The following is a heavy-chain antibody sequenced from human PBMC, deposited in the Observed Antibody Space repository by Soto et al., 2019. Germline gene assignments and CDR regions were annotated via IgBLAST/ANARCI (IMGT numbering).Heavy chain of an antibody. Sequence: SETLSLTCAVYGGSFSGYYWSWIRQPPGKGLEWIGEINHSGSTNYNPSLQSRVTISVDTSKNQFSLKLSSVTAADTAVYYCARGRYCSSTSCYTDAFDIWGQGTMVTVSS. CDR2: INHSGST. D-gene: IGHD2-2*02. V-gene: IGHV4-34*01. CDR3: ARGRYCSSTSCYTDAFDI. CDR1: GGSFSGYY. J-gene: IGHJ3*02.